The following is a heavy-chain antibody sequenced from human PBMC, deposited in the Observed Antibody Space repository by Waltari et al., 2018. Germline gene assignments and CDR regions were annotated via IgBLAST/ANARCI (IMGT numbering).Heavy chain of an antibody. CDR2: IYPGDSDT. J-gene: IGHJ5*02. CDR3: ARHRTRSTLYNWFDP. V-gene: IGHV5-51*01. CDR1: AFTFSKYW. D-gene: IGHD2-15*01. Sequence: EVQLVQSGAEVKKAGESVRNSCPGSAFTFSKYWLVWVRQMPGKGLEWMGIIYPGDSDTRYSPSFQGQVTMSVDKSIRTAYLQWNSLKASDTAIYYCARHRTRSTLYNWFDPWGQGTQVSVSS.